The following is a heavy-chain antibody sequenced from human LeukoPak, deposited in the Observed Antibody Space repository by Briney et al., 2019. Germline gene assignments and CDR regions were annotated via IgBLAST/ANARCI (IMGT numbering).Heavy chain of an antibody. J-gene: IGHJ6*02. CDR2: FDPEDGEA. CDR1: GSTLSELS. V-gene: IGHV1-24*01. Sequence: GASVKVFCKVSGSTLSELSMHWVRQAPGKGLEWMGAFDPEDGEAVYAQKFQGRFTMSEDTSADTAYLELSSLRSEDTAVYYCATLGRMDVWGQGTTVTVSS. CDR3: ATLGRMDV.